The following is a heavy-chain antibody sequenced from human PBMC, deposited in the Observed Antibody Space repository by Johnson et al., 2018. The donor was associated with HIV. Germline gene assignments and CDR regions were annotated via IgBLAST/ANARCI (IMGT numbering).Heavy chain of an antibody. CDR2: IWYDGSNK. V-gene: IGHV3-33*01. Sequence: VPLVESGGGVVQPGRSLRLSCAASGFTFSSYGMHWVRQAPGKGLEWVAVIWYDGSNKYYANSVKGRFTISRDNSKNTLYLQMNSLRAEDTAVYYCARGGARSSGYYSAFDFWGQGTMVTVSS. J-gene: IGHJ3*01. CDR1: GFTFSSYG. CDR3: ARGGARSSGYYSAFDF. D-gene: IGHD3-22*01.